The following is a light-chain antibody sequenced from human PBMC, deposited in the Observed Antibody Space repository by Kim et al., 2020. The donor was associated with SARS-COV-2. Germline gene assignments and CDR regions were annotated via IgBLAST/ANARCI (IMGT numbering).Light chain of an antibody. Sequence: QLVLTQSPSASASLGASVKLTCTLSSGYSNNAIAWHQQQPERGPRFLMKVNSDGSHTKGDGIPDRFSGSSSGAERYLTISSLQSEDEADYYCQTWGTGVHVFGTGTKVTVL. V-gene: IGLV4-69*01. CDR2: VNSDGSH. CDR1: SGYSNNA. CDR3: QTWGTGVHV. J-gene: IGLJ1*01.